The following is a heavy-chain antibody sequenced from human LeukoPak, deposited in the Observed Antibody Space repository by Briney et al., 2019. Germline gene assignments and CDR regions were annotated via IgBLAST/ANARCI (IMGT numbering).Heavy chain of an antibody. J-gene: IGHJ3*02. D-gene: IGHD2-8*01. V-gene: IGHV4-39*01. Sequence: SETLSLTCTVSGGSISSSSYYWGWIRQPPGKGLEWIGSIYYSGSTYYNPSLKSRVTISVDTSKNQFSLKLSSVIAADTAVYYCARVLSDAFDIWGQGTMVTVSS. CDR2: IYYSGST. CDR1: GGSISSSSYY. CDR3: ARVLSDAFDI.